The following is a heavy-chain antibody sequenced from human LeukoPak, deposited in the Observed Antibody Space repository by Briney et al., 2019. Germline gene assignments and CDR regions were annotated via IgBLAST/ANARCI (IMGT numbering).Heavy chain of an antibody. CDR2: INPYNGNT. Sequence: ASVEVSCKASGYTFTSYGISWVRQAPGQGPECMGWINPYNGNTNYALKVQGRVTMTTDTSTSTAYLELRSLRSDDTAIYYCAREIYGRFDYWGQGTLVTVSS. D-gene: IGHD4-17*01. CDR1: GYTFTSYG. V-gene: IGHV1-18*01. J-gene: IGHJ4*02. CDR3: AREIYGRFDY.